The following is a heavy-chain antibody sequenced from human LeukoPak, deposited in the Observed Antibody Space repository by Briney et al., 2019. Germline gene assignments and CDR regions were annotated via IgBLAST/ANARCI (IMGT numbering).Heavy chain of an antibody. CDR1: GYSISSGYY. Sequence: SETLPLTCTVSGYSISSGYYWGWIRQPPGKGLEWIGSIYHSGSTYYNPSLKSRVTISVDTSKNQFSLKLSSVTAADTAVYYCASLLGATLFDYWGQGTLVTVSS. CDR3: ASLLGATLFDY. V-gene: IGHV4-38-2*02. J-gene: IGHJ4*02. D-gene: IGHD1-26*01. CDR2: IYHSGST.